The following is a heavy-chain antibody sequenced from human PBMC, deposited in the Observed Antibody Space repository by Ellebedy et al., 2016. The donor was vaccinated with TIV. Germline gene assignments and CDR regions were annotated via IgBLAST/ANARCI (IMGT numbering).Heavy chain of an antibody. J-gene: IGHJ4*02. V-gene: IGHV4-39*07. D-gene: IGHD2-15*01. CDR2: VFYTGST. CDR3: ARFYCVGGSCPPTGYFDY. Sequence: MPSETLSLTCTVSGGSISRNGYYWGWIRQPPGRGLEWIGSVFYTGSTFYNPSLRSRVTLSVDTSKNQFSLKLTSVTAADTAVYYCARFYCVGGSCPPTGYFDYWGQGTLVTVSS. CDR1: GGSISRNGYY.